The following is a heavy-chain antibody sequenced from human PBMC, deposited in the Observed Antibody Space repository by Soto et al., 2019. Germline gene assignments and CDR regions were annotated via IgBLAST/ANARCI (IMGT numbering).Heavy chain of an antibody. CDR1: GYTFTSYA. J-gene: IGHJ6*02. V-gene: IGHV1-3*01. D-gene: IGHD3-10*01. CDR2: INAGNGNT. Sequence: ASVKGSCKASGYTFTSYAMHWVRQAPGQRLEWMGWINAGNGNTKYSQKFQGRVTITRDTSASTAYMELSSLRSEDTAVYYCASEVYYYGSGRGYYYGMDVWGQGTTVTVSS. CDR3: ASEVYYYGSGRGYYYGMDV.